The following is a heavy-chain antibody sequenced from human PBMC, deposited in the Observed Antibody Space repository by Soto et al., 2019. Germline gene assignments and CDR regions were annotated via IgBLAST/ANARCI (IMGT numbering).Heavy chain of an antibody. D-gene: IGHD3-10*01. Sequence: SETLSLTCTVSGGSISSSSYYWGWIRQPPGKGLEWIGSIYYSGSTYYNPSLKSRVTISVGTSKNQFSLKLSSVTAADTAVYYCASLWFGELSFDYWGQGTLVTVSS. CDR1: GGSISSSSYY. V-gene: IGHV4-39*01. J-gene: IGHJ4*02. CDR2: IYYSGST. CDR3: ASLWFGELSFDY.